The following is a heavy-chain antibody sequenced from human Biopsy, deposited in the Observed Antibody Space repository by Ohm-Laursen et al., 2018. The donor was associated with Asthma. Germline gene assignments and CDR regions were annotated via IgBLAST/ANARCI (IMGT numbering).Heavy chain of an antibody. Sequence: ESLRISCKASGYTFSDSWFGWVRQMPGKGLEWMGVIFAANSETKYSPSFQGQVTISADMSISTAFLQWSSLKVSDTAIYYCARFIDGTFFVDYWGQGTKVTVSS. J-gene: IGHJ3*01. D-gene: IGHD1-7*01. CDR1: GYTFSDSW. CDR2: IFAANSET. V-gene: IGHV5-51*01. CDR3: ARFIDGTFFVDY.